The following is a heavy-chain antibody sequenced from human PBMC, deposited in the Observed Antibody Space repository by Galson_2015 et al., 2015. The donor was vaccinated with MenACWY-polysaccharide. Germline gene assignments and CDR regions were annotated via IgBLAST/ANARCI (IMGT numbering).Heavy chain of an antibody. CDR3: ARDARRGFSNGFDP. V-gene: IGHV3-23*01. D-gene: IGHD3-3*01. CDR2: ITPTGGTP. J-gene: IGHJ5*02. Sequence: SLRLSCAASAFDFNKYVMNWVRQPPGKGLQWVSSITPTGGTPSYADSVRGRFTITRDNPKNTLYLQMNRLGAEDTAVYYCARDARRGFSNGFDPWGQGIRVIVSS. CDR1: AFDFNKYV.